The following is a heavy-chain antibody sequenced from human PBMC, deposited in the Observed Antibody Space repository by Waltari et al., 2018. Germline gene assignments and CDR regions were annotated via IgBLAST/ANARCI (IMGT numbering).Heavy chain of an antibody. CDR3: AKGTGMVTSDYFDY. D-gene: IGHD5-18*01. CDR1: GFTLSSSA. Sequence: EVQLLESGGDLVQPGGSLRLSCAASGFTLSSSAMSWVHQAPGKGLEWVSDISGSGGSTYYADSVKGRFTISRDNSKNTLFLQMSSLRGEDTAVYYCAKGTGMVTSDYFDYWGQGTLVTVSS. V-gene: IGHV3-23*01. J-gene: IGHJ4*02. CDR2: ISGSGGST.